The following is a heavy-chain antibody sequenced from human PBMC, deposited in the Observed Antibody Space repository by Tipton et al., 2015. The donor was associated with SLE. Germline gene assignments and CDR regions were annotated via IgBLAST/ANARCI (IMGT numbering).Heavy chain of an antibody. CDR3: ARDPDYTGGYYFDY. Sequence: PGLVKPSETLSLTCTVSGGSISSSSYYWGWIRQPPGKGLEWIGSIYYGGSTYYNPSLKSRVTISVDTSKNQFSLKLSSVTAADTAVYYCARDPDYTGGYYFDYWGQGTLVTVSS. V-gene: IGHV4-39*07. CDR2: IYYGGST. J-gene: IGHJ4*02. D-gene: IGHD4-11*01. CDR1: GGSISSSSYY.